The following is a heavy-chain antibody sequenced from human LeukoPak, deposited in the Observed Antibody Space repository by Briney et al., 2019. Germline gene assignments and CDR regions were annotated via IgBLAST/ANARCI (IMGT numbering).Heavy chain of an antibody. D-gene: IGHD6-6*01. V-gene: IGHV3-21*06. CDR2: MSSSSSFI. CDR3: VKNRQSSSSDFDY. J-gene: IGHJ4*02. Sequence: GGSLRLSCVASGFTFRIYSMNWGRQAPGKGLEWVASMSSSSSFITYAASIKGRFTISRDNAKNSLYLQMTSLRAEDTAVSYCVKNRQSSSSDFDYWGQGTLVTVSS. CDR1: GFTFRIYS.